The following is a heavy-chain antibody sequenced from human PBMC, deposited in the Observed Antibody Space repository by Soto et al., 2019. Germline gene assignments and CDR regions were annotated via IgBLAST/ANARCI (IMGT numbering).Heavy chain of an antibody. Sequence: SETLSLTCTASGGSISSGGYYWSWIRQHPGKGLEWIGYIYYSGSTYYNPSLKSRVTISVETSKNQFSLKLSSVTAADTAVSYCARDSSYCGGDCSDYYYYGMDVWGQGTTVTVSS. J-gene: IGHJ6*02. D-gene: IGHD2-21*02. V-gene: IGHV4-31*03. CDR3: ARDSSYCGGDCSDYYYYGMDV. CDR2: IYYSGST. CDR1: GGSISSGGYY.